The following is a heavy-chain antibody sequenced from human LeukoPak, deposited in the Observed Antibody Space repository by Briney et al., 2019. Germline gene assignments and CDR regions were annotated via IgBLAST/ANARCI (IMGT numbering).Heavy chain of an antibody. J-gene: IGHJ5*02. CDR1: GGTFSSYA. D-gene: IGHD3-10*01. CDR3: ARGGRYYYGSGSYYKGSYNWFDP. Sequence: GASVKVSCKASGGTFSSYAISWVRQAPGQGLEWMGGIIPIFGTANYAQKFQGRVTITADKSTSTAYMGLSSLRSEDTAVYYCARGGRYYYGSGSYYKGSYNWFDPWGQGTLVTVSS. V-gene: IGHV1-69*06. CDR2: IIPIFGTA.